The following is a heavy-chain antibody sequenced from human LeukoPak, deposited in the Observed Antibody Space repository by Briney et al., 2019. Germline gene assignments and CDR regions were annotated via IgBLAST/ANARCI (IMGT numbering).Heavy chain of an antibody. Sequence: ASVKVSCKASGYTFTSYYMHWVRQAPGQGLEWMGIINPSGGSTSYAQKFQGRVTMTRDMSTSTVYMELSSLRSEDTAVYYCARGFYGSGDYGWFDPWGQGNLVTVSS. CDR1: GYTFTSYY. J-gene: IGHJ5*02. D-gene: IGHD3-10*01. CDR3: ARGFYGSGDYGWFDP. V-gene: IGHV1-46*01. CDR2: INPSGGST.